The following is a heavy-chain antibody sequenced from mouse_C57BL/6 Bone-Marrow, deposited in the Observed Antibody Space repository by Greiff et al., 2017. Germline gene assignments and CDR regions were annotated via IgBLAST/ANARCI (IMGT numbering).Heavy chain of an antibody. CDR1: GFSFNTYA. Sequence: EVKLVESGGGLVQPKGSLKLSCAASGFSFNTYAMNWVRQAPGKGLEWVARIRSKSNNYATYYADSVKDRFTISRDDSESMLYLQMNNLKTEDTAMYYCVREGNGNYAAMDYWGQGTSVTVSS. D-gene: IGHD2-1*01. V-gene: IGHV10-1*01. J-gene: IGHJ4*01. CDR2: IRSKSNNYAT. CDR3: VREGNGNYAAMDY.